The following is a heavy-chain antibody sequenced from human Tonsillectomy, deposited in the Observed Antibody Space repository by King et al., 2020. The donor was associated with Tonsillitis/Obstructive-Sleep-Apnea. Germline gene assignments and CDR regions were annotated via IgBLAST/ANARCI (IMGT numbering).Heavy chain of an antibody. Sequence: VQLVESGGGLVQPGGSLRLSCAASGFTLRSYAMNWVRQAPGQGLEWVSIIIGGGGSTYYADSVKGRFTVSRDNSKNTLYLQMNSLRAEDTAVYYCARDHILDYWGQGTLVTVSS. V-gene: IGHV3-23*04. CDR3: ARDHILDY. CDR1: GFTLRSYA. CDR2: IIGGGGST. J-gene: IGHJ4*02. D-gene: IGHD2-21*01.